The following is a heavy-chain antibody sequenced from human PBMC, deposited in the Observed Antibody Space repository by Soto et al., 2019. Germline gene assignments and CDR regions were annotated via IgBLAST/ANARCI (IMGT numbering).Heavy chain of an antibody. J-gene: IGHJ6*02. CDR1: VGSDSSGPYL. Sequence: SETLSLTCTVSVGSDSSGPYLLRWIRQSPGKGLEWIAYLYYSWSTNYNPSLQRRSTISVDTSKRQVSLTLTYVTAADAAVYYCARSPNYYYYGFDVWGQGTTVTVS. CDR2: LYYSWST. V-gene: IGHV4-61*01. CDR3: ARSPNYYYYGFDV.